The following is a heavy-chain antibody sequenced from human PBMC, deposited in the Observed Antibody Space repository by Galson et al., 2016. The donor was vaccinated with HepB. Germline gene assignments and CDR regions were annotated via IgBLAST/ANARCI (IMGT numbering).Heavy chain of an antibody. J-gene: IGHJ4*02. V-gene: IGHV3-30*18. CDR2: ISYDEINR. D-gene: IGHD6-19*01. CDR3: AKGEQWLVEGEFDH. Sequence: SLRLSCAASGFAFSRYGMHWVRQAPGKGLEWVAVISYDEINRYYEDSVKGRFTISRDNSKNTLYLQMSSLRVEDTAAYYCAKGEQWLVEGEFDHRGQGTQVTVSS. CDR1: GFAFSRYG.